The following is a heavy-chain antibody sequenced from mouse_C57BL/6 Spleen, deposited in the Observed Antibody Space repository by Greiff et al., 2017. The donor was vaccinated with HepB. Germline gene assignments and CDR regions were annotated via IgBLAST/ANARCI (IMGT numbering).Heavy chain of an antibody. Sequence: EVKLMESGPELVKPGASVKISCKASGYSFTDYNMNWVKQSNGKSLEWIGVINPNYGTTSYNQKFKGKATLTVDQYSSTAYMQLNSLTSEDSAVYYCARSDGNYGWYFDVWGTGTTVTVSS. D-gene: IGHD2-1*01. CDR2: INPNYGTT. CDR1: GYSFTDYN. J-gene: IGHJ1*03. V-gene: IGHV1-39*01. CDR3: ARSDGNYGWYFDV.